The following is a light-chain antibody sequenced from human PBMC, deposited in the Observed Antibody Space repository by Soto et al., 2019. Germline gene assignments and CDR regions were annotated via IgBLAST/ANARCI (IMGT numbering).Light chain of an antibody. V-gene: IGKV1-5*01. CDR1: QSISGW. CDR2: DAS. J-gene: IGKJ4*01. CDR3: QQLKSYPLT. Sequence: DIPMTQSPSTLSASVGDIVTITCRASQSISGWLAWYQQKPGKAPKLLIYDASNLEAGVPSRFRGSGSGTDFTFTISRLQPEDIATYYCQQLKSYPLTFGGGTKVDIK.